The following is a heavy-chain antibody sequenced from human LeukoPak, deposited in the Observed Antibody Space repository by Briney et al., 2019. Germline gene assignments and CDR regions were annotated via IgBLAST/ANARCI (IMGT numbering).Heavy chain of an antibody. V-gene: IGHV1-2*02. CDR1: GYTFTGYY. D-gene: IGHD6-13*01. CDR3: ARDQYKSAAADN. CDR2: INPNSGGT. J-gene: IGHJ4*02. Sequence: ASVKVSCKASGYTFTGYYMHWVRQAPGQGLEWMGWINPNSGGTNYAQKYQRRVTMTRDTSISTAYMELSRLRSDDTAVYYCARDQYKSAAADNWGQGTLVTVSS.